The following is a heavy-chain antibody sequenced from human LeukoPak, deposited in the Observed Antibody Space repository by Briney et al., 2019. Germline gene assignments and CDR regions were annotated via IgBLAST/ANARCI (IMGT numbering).Heavy chain of an antibody. CDR2: IASKTDGGAT. J-gene: IGHJ4*02. CDR3: TTGIRGD. D-gene: IGHD3-10*01. Sequence: GGSLRLSCAASGFTFSNAWMSWVRQAPGEGLDWVGRIASKTDGGATDYAAPVKGRFTISRDDSKNTLNLQMNSLKTEDTAVYYCTTGIRGDWGQGTLVTVSS. CDR1: GFTFSNAW. V-gene: IGHV3-15*04.